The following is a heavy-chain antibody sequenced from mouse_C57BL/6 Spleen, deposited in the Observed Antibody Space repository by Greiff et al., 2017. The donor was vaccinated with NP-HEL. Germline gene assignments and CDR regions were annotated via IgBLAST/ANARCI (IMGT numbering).Heavy chain of an antibody. V-gene: IGHV5-6*02. Sequence: VMLVESGGDLVKPGGSLKLSCAASGFTFSSYGMSWVRQTPDKRLEWVATISSGGSYTYYPDSVKGRFTISRDNAKNTLYLQMSSLKSEDTAMYYCARHYYGSSYGYFDYWGQGTTLTVSS. CDR1: GFTFSSYG. J-gene: IGHJ2*01. CDR2: ISSGGSYT. D-gene: IGHD1-1*01. CDR3: ARHYYGSSYGYFDY.